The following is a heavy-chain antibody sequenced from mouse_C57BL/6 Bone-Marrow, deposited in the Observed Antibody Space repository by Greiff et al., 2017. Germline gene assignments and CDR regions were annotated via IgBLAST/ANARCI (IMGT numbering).Heavy chain of an antibody. J-gene: IGHJ3*01. CDR2: ISSGGDYI. CDR3: TRERGVVWFAY. D-gene: IGHD1-1*02. CDR1: GFTFSSYA. Sequence: EVMLVESGEGLVKPGGSLKLSCAASGFTFSSYAMSWVRQTPEKRLEWVAYISSGGDYIYYADTVKGRFTISRDNARNTLYLQMSSLKSEDTAMYYCTRERGVVWFAYWGQGTLVTVSA. V-gene: IGHV5-9-1*02.